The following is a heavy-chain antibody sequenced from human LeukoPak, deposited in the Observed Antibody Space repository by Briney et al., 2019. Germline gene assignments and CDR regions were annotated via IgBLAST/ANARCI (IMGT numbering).Heavy chain of an antibody. V-gene: IGHV1-18*01. CDR1: GYTFTSYG. CDR3: ARKGSGGYCSGGSCYSYGWKSWYFDL. CDR2: ISAYNGNT. Sequence: VASVKVSCKASGYTFTSYGISWVRQAPGQGLEWMGWISAYNGNTNYAQKLQGRVNMTTGTSTSTAYMELRSLRSDDTAVYYCARKGSGGYCSGGSCYSYGWKSWYFDLWGRGTLVTVSS. D-gene: IGHD2-15*01. J-gene: IGHJ2*01.